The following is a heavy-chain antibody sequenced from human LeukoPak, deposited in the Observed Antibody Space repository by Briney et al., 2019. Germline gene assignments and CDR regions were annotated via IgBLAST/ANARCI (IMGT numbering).Heavy chain of an antibody. V-gene: IGHV3-30*03. CDR3: VRGAYYATSGIYYNLDY. CDR1: GFSFSSYG. Sequence: GGSLRLSCAASGFSFSSYGIHWVRLAPGKGLEWVAVISDDGTRKYYADSVQGRFTISRDNSRNTLYLQMNSLRAEDMAVYYCVRGAYYATSGIYYNLDYWGPGTLVTVSS. D-gene: IGHD3-10*01. CDR2: ISDDGTRK. J-gene: IGHJ4*02.